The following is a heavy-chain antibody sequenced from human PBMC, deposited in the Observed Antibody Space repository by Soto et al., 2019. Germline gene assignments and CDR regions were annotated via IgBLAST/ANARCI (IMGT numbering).Heavy chain of an antibody. V-gene: IGHV5-10-1*01. CDR3: ARTSMQSRGYSYGHGGMDV. CDR1: GYSFTSYW. Sequence: PGECLKISCKGSGYSFTSYWISGVRHMPGKGLEWMGRIDPSDSYTNYSPSFQGHVTISADKSISTAYLQWSSLKASDTAMYYCARTSMQSRGYSYGHGGMDVWGQGTTVTVSS. J-gene: IGHJ6*02. D-gene: IGHD5-18*01. CDR2: IDPSDSYT.